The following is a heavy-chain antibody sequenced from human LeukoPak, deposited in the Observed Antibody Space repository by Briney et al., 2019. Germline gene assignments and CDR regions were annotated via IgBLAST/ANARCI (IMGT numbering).Heavy chain of an antibody. V-gene: IGHV4-39*07. J-gene: IGHJ4*02. CDR1: GGSISSGSYY. CDR2: INHSGST. CDR3: ARWPLRPAPIAVAATNYFDY. Sequence: PSQTLSLTCTVSGGSISSGSYYWSWIRQPPGKGLEWIGEINHSGSTNYNPSLKSRVTISVDTSKNQFSLKLSSVTAADTAVYYCARWPLRPAPIAVAATNYFDYWGQGTLVTVSS. D-gene: IGHD6-19*01.